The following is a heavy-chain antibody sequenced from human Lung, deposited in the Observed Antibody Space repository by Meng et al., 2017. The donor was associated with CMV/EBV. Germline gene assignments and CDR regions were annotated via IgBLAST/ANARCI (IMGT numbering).Heavy chain of an antibody. Sequence: SCAASGFSLSAYWMGWFRQTPGKGLDWVAYISQDGSEIYYVDSVKGRFTISRDNAKNSLFLQMHNLRAEDTAVYHCARDKGDFTIWFDPWAQGTXVTVSS. CDR2: ISQDGSEI. CDR1: GFSLSAYW. CDR3: ARDKGDFTIWFDP. D-gene: IGHD2-21*02. V-gene: IGHV3-7*01. J-gene: IGHJ5*02.